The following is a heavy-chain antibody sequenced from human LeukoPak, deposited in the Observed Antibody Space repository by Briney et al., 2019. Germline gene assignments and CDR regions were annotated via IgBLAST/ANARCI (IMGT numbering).Heavy chain of an antibody. V-gene: IGHV4-30-2*01. D-gene: IGHD5-18*01. J-gene: IGHJ4*02. CDR1: GGSISSGGYS. CDR3: ARETPYSYGPGFDY. Sequence: PSETLSLTCAVSGGSISSGGYSWSWIRQPPGKGLEWIGYIYHSGSTYYNPSLKSRVTISVDRSKNQFSLKLSSVTAADTAVYYCARETPYSYGPGFDYWGQGTLVTVSS. CDR2: IYHSGST.